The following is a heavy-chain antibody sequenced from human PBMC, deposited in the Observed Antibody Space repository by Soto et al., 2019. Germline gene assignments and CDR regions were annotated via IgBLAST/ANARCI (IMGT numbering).Heavy chain of an antibody. CDR1: GFSFDSYW. D-gene: IGHD2-2*01. CDR3: ARGPRASSGGTGAY. J-gene: IGHJ1*01. V-gene: IGHV3-74*01. Sequence: EVQLVESGGGLVQPGGSLRLSCAASGFSFDSYWMHWVRQAPGQGPVWVSRIDYDGTTTNYADYVKGRFTISRDNAKNTLYLKMNSLRPEDPAVYYCARGPRASSGGTGAYWGQGTLVTVSS. CDR2: IDYDGTTT.